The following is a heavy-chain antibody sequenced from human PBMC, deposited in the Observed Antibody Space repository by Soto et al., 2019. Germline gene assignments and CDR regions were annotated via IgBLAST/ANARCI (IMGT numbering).Heavy chain of an antibody. J-gene: IGHJ6*02. CDR2: INPNSGGT. V-gene: IGHV1-2*04. CDR1: GYTFTVYY. D-gene: IGHD3-10*01. Sequence: ASVKVSCKASGYTFTVYYMHLVRQAPGQGLEWMGWINPNSGGTNYAQKFQGWVTMTRDTSISTAYMELSRLRSDDTAVYYCARVFFRGGARIYYAPIYYSYGMDVGGQGTRVTVS. CDR3: ARVFFRGGARIYYAPIYYSYGMDV.